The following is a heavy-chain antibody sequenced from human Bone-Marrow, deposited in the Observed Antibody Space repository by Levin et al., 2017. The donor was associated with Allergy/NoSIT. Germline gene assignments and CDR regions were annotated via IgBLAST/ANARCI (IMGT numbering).Heavy chain of an antibody. D-gene: IGHD3-10*01. CDR3: ARDGVISTSNYYGSGSYYLFDY. CDR1: GFTFSSYG. J-gene: IGHJ4*02. V-gene: IGHV3-33*01. CDR2: IWYDGSNK. Sequence: GGSLRLSCAASGFTFSSYGMHWVRQAPGKGLEWVAVIWYDGSNKYYADSVKGRFTISRDNSKNTLYLQMNSLRAEDTAVYYCARDGVISTSNYYGSGSYYLFDYWGQGTLVTVSS.